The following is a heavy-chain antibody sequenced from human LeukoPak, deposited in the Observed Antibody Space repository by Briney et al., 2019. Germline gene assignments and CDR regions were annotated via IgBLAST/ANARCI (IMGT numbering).Heavy chain of an antibody. CDR3: AEADSYGFLPFSDY. J-gene: IGHJ4*02. D-gene: IGHD5-18*01. CDR2: ISGSGGST. V-gene: IGHV3-23*01. Sequence: GGSLRLSXAASGFTFSSYAVSWVRQAPGKGLEWVSAISGSGGSTYYADSVKGRFTISRDNSKNTLYLQMNSLGAEDTAVYYCAEADSYGFLPFSDYWGQGTLVTVSS. CDR1: GFTFSSYA.